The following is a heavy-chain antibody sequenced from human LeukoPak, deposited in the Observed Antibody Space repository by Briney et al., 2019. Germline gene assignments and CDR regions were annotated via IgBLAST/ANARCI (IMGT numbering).Heavy chain of an antibody. V-gene: IGHV1-2*02. CDR1: GYTFTGYY. Sequence: ASVKVSCKASGYTFTGYYMHWVRQAPGQGLEWMGWINPNSGGTNYAQKFQGRVTMTRDTSISTAYMALSRLRSDDTAVYYCARDPVWDSSLFDYWGQGTLVTVSS. CDR3: ARDPVWDSSLFDY. CDR2: INPNSGGT. D-gene: IGHD3-16*01. J-gene: IGHJ4*02.